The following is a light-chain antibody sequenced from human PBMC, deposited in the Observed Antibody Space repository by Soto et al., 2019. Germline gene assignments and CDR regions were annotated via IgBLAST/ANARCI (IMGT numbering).Light chain of an antibody. CDR2: SNN. CDR3: ALWDDSLNGVV. CDR1: SSNIGSNT. V-gene: IGLV1-44*01. Sequence: QSVLTQPTSASGTPGQRVTISCSGSSSNIGSNTVNWYQQLPRTAPKLLIYSNNQRPSGVPDRFSGSKSGTSASLAISGLQSEDEADYYCALWDDSLNGVVFGGGTKVTVL. J-gene: IGLJ2*01.